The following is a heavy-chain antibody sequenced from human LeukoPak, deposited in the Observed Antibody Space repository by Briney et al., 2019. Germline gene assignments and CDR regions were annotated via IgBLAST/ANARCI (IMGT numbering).Heavy chain of an antibody. D-gene: IGHD6-19*01. V-gene: IGHV3-64*01. CDR1: GFSFSSFF. CDR2: ISANGGRT. Sequence: GGSLRLSCAASGFSFSSFFMHWVRQAPGKGLEYVSGISANGGRTYYANSVKGRFSISRDNSKNTLYLHLGSLRPEDMAVYYCARGTRFITVAGTSLSFDPWGQGILVIVSS. J-gene: IGHJ5*02. CDR3: ARGTRFITVAGTSLSFDP.